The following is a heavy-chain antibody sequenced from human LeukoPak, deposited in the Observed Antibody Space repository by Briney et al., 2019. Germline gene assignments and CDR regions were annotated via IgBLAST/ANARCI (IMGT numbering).Heavy chain of an antibody. CDR3: ARELYGDYVDY. CDR1: GYTFTTYG. J-gene: IGHJ4*02. Sequence: ASAKVSCKASGYTFTTYGITWVRQAPGQGLEWMGWINPYNGNTNYAQRLQGRVTMTTDTSTSTAHMELRSLKSDDTAVYYCARELYGDYVDYWGQGTLVTVSS. D-gene: IGHD3-16*02. V-gene: IGHV1-18*01. CDR2: INPYNGNT.